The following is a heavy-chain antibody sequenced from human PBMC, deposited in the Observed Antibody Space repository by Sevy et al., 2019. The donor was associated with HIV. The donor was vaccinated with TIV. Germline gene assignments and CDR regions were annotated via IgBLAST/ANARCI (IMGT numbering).Heavy chain of an antibody. D-gene: IGHD6-13*01. J-gene: IGHJ4*02. CDR3: ARGEPGIAAAGTDY. V-gene: IGHV3-7*01. CDR2: IKKDGSEK. Sequence: AGSLRLSCAASGFTFSSYWMSWVRQAPGKGLEWVANIKKDGSEKYYVDSVKGRFTISRDNAKNSLYLLMNSLRAADTAVYYCARGEPGIAAAGTDYWGQGTLVTVSS. CDR1: GFTFSSYW.